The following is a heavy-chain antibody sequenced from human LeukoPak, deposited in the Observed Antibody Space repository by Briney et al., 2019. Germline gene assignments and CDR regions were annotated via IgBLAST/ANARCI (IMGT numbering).Heavy chain of an antibody. D-gene: IGHD1-26*01. J-gene: IGHJ4*02. Sequence: GGSLRLSCAASGFTFSSYGMSWVRQAPGKGLEWVSTISGSAYNTCYADSVKGRFTISRDNSANTLYLQMNSLRAEDTALYYCAKHSGSYFIYYVDSWGQGTPVTVSS. V-gene: IGHV3-23*01. CDR2: ISGSAYNT. CDR1: GFTFSSYG. CDR3: AKHSGSYFIYYVDS.